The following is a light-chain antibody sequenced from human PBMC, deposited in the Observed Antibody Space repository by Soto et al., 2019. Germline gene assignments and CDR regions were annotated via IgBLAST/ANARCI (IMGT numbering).Light chain of an antibody. J-gene: IGLJ1*01. V-gene: IGLV2-23*01. CDR2: KGT. CDR1: NDDVGAYNS. Sequence: QSALAQPASVSGSPGQSITISCTGTNDDVGAYNSVSWYQQLPHKAPQVILYKGTQRPSGVSSRFSGSTSGNAASLTISGLQADDEADYFSCSSAPESTYVFGTGTKVIVL. CDR3: CSSAPESTYV.